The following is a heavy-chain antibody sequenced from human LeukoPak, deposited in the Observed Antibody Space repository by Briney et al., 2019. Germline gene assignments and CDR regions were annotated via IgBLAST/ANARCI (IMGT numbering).Heavy chain of an antibody. CDR1: GFTFSSYW. Sequence: GSLRLSCAASGFTFSSYWMSWVRQAPGKGLEWIGYISYSGNTNYNPSLKSRLTISVDTSKSQFSLKLTSVTAADTAVYYCVGDSSSSPHYFDPWGQGTLVTVSS. V-gene: IGHV4-59*01. D-gene: IGHD6-6*01. CDR3: VGDSSSSPHYFDP. J-gene: IGHJ5*02. CDR2: ISYSGNT.